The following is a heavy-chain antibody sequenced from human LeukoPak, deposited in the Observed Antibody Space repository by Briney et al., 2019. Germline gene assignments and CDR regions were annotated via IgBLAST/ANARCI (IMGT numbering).Heavy chain of an antibody. Sequence: SVKVSCKASGGTFSSYAISWVRQAPGQGLEWMGGIIPIFGTANHAQKFQGRVTITADESTSTAYMELSSLRSEDTAVYYCARAVGDYRNWFDPWGQGTLVTVSS. D-gene: IGHD4-17*01. CDR1: GGTFSSYA. V-gene: IGHV1-69*13. CDR2: IIPIFGTA. J-gene: IGHJ5*02. CDR3: ARAVGDYRNWFDP.